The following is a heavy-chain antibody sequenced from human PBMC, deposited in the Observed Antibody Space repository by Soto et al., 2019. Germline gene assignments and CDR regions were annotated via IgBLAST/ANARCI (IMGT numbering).Heavy chain of an antibody. D-gene: IGHD3-3*01. CDR1: GFTFSDYY. V-gene: IGHV3-11*01. CDR2: ISSSGSTI. CDR3: ARDASSHVLRFLEWLLFFDY. Sequence: QVQLVESGGGLVKPGGSLRLSCAASGFTFSDYYMSWIRQAPGKGLEWVSYISSSGSTIYYADSVKGRFTISRDNAKNSLYLQMNSLRAEDTAVYYCARDASSHVLRFLEWLLFFDYWGQGTLVTVSS. J-gene: IGHJ4*02.